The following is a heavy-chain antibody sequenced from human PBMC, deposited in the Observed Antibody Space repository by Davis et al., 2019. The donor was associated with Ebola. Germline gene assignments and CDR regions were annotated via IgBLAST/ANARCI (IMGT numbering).Heavy chain of an antibody. CDR2: ISAYNGNT. D-gene: IGHD3-10*01. Sequence: AASVKVSCKASGYTFTSYGVNWMRQAPGQGLEWMGWISAYNGNTNYAQKLQGRVTMTTDTSTSTAYMELRSLRSDDTAVYYCAGGTMVRGVYYYGMDVWGQGTTVTVSS. V-gene: IGHV1-18*01. J-gene: IGHJ6*02. CDR3: AGGTMVRGVYYYGMDV. CDR1: GYTFTSYG.